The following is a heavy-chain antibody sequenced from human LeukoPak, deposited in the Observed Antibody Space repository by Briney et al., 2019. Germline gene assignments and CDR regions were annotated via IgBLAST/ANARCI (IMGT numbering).Heavy chain of an antibody. D-gene: IGHD3-10*01. CDR3: AKPPEWFGELSHFQH. CDR2: ISGSGGST. Sequence: PGGSLRLSCAASGFTFSSYAMSWVRQAPGKGLEWVSAISGSGGSTYYADSVKGRFTISRDNSKNTLYLQMHSLRAEDTAVYYCAKPPEWFGELSHFQHWGQGTLVTVSS. V-gene: IGHV3-23*01. CDR1: GFTFSSYA. J-gene: IGHJ1*01.